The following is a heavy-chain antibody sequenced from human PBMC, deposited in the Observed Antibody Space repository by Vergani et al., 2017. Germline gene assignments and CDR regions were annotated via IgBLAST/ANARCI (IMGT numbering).Heavy chain of an antibody. CDR1: GGSMIGYY. V-gene: IGHV4-59*01. Sequence: QVRLQESGPGLVKPSETLSLTCSVSGGSMIGYYWSWIRQPPGKELEWIGYMYHSGSTNYNPSLETRVTISGDTSKNQFSLKLNSVTAADTAVYYCARDRNLAAAGSYYFDYWGQGTLVTVSS. CDR2: MYHSGST. D-gene: IGHD6-13*01. CDR3: ARDRNLAAAGSYYFDY. J-gene: IGHJ4*02.